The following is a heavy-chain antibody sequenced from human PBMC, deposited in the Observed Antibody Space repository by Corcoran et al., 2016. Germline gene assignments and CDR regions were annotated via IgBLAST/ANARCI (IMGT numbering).Heavy chain of an antibody. CDR3: AKVGGKGRLDPFDY. J-gene: IGHJ4*02. Sequence: QVQLVESGGGVVQPGRSLRLSCAASGFTFSSYGMHWVRQAPGKGLEWVAVISYDGSNKYYADSVKGRFTISRDNSKNTLYLQMNSLRAEDTAVYYCAKVGGKGRLDPFDYWGQGTLVTVSS. V-gene: IGHV3-30*18. D-gene: IGHD1-26*01. CDR2: ISYDGSNK. CDR1: GFTFSSYG.